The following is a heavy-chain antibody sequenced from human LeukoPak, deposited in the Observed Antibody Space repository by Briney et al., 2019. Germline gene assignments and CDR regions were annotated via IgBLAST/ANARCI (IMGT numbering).Heavy chain of an antibody. CDR2: MNPNSGNT. CDR3: ARVQTPITIFGVVTDAFDI. J-gene: IGHJ3*02. CDR1: RYTFTSYD. D-gene: IGHD3-3*01. Sequence: GASVRVSCKASRYTFTSYDINGGRQAPGQGLEWMGWMNPNSGNTGYAQKFQGRVTMTRNTSISTAYMELSSLRSEDTAVYYCARVQTPITIFGVVTDAFDIWGQGTMVTVSS. V-gene: IGHV1-8*01.